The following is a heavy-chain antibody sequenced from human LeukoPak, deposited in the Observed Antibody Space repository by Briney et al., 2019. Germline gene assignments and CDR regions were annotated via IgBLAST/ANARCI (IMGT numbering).Heavy chain of an antibody. D-gene: IGHD3-22*01. J-gene: IGHJ4*02. CDR2: TYYRSKWYN. Sequence: SQTLSLTCAISGDSVSSNSAAWNWIRQSPSRGLEWLGRTYYRSKWYNDYAVSVKSRITINPDTSKNQFSLQLNSVTPEDTAVYYCARGPLYYYDGSGYYYFDYWGQGTLVTVSS. CDR1: GDSVSSNSAA. CDR3: ARGPLYYYDGSGYYYFDY. V-gene: IGHV6-1*01.